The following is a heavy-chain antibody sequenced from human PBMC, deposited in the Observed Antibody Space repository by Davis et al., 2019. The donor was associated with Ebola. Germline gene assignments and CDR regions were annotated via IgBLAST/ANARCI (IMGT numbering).Heavy chain of an antibody. V-gene: IGHV1-18*01. D-gene: IGHD2-2*03. CDR2: ISAYNGNT. CDR1: GGTFSSYA. Sequence: ASVKVSCKASGGTFSSYAISWVRQAPGQGLEWMGWISAYNGNTNYAQKLQGRVTMTTDTSTSTAYMELRSLRSDDTAVYYCARGLDMGDCFDYWGQGTLVTVSS. CDR3: ARGLDMGDCFDY. J-gene: IGHJ4*02.